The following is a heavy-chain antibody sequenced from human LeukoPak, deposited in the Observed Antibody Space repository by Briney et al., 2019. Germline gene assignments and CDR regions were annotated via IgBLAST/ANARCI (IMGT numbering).Heavy chain of an antibody. Sequence: PGGSLRLSCAASGFTFSSYEMNWVRQAPGKGLEWVSYISSSSSTIYYADSVKGRFTISRDNAKNSLYLQMNSLRVEDTAVYYCARDAGGRTQREGWFDPWGQGTLVTVSS. CDR2: ISSSSSTI. D-gene: IGHD1-26*01. CDR3: ARDAGGRTQREGWFDP. V-gene: IGHV3-48*03. J-gene: IGHJ5*02. CDR1: GFTFSSYE.